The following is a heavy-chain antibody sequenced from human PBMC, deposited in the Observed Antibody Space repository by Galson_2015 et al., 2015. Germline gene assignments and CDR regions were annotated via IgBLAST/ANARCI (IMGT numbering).Heavy chain of an antibody. Sequence: QSGAEVKKPGESLRISCTGSGYSFTSYWLSWVRQMPGKGLEWMGRIDPSDSYTNYSPSFQGHVTISADKSISTAYLQWSSLKASDTAMYYCARHEDGDLTAYDAFDIWGQGTMVTVSS. J-gene: IGHJ3*02. CDR2: IDPSDSYT. V-gene: IGHV5-10-1*01. CDR3: ARHEDGDLTAYDAFDI. CDR1: GYSFTSYW. D-gene: IGHD4-17*01.